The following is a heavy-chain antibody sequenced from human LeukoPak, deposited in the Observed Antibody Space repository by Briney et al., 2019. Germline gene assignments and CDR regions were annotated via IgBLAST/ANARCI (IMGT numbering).Heavy chain of an antibody. J-gene: IGHJ4*02. D-gene: IGHD3-10*01. CDR2: ISSSGGST. CDR3: AKGSLWFGELLKLYFDY. Sequence: GGSLRLSCAASGFTFSSYSMNWVRQAPGKGLEWVSAISSSGGSTYYADSVKGRFTISRDNSKNTLYLQMNSLRAEDTAVYYCAKGSLWFGELLKLYFDYWGQGTLVTVSS. V-gene: IGHV3-23*01. CDR1: GFTFSSYS.